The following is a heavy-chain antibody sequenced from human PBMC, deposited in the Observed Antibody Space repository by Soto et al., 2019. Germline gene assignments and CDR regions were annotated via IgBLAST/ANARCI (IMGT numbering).Heavy chain of an antibody. Sequence: GGSLRLSCAASGFTFSSYSMNWVRQAPGKGLEWVSYISSSSSTIYYADSVKGRFTISRDNAKNSLYLQMNSLRAEDTAVYYCARDVLLAVAGDFDYWGQGTLVTVSS. CDR3: ARDVLLAVAGDFDY. J-gene: IGHJ4*02. V-gene: IGHV3-48*01. D-gene: IGHD6-19*01. CDR2: ISSSSSTI. CDR1: GFTFSSYS.